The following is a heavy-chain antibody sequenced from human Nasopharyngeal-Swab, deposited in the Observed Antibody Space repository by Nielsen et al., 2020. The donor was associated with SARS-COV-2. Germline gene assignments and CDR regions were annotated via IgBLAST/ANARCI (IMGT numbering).Heavy chain of an antibody. CDR1: GYTFTRYY. CDR3: ARGGDPREVVAATDCFDP. Sequence: ASVKVSCKASGYTFTRYYIHWVRQAPGQGLEWMGIINPGGGSVRYSQNFQGRVTMTRDTSTSTVYMELSSLRSEDTAVYYCARGGDPREVVAATDCFDPWGQGTLVTVSS. J-gene: IGHJ5*02. V-gene: IGHV1-46*01. D-gene: IGHD2-15*01. CDR2: INPGGGSV.